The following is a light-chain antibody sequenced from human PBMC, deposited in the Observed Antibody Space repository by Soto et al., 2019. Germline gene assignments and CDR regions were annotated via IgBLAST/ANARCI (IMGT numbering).Light chain of an antibody. CDR3: QHYNTYPWT. V-gene: IGKV1-5*03. CDR1: QSISSW. J-gene: IGKJ1*01. CDR2: KAS. Sequence: DIQMTQSPSILSASVLDRVTITCRAIQSISSWLAWYQQKPGKAPNLLIHKASHLESGVPSRFSGSGSGTEFTLTISSLQPGDFATYYCQHYNTYPWTFGQGTKVDI.